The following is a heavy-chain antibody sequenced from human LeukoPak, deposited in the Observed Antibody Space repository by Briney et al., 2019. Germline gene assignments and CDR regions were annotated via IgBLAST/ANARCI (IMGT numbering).Heavy chain of an antibody. CDR1: GSLLTSYW. D-gene: IGHD2-2*01. Sequence: GGSLKISCTASGSLLTSYWIGWLRQLPGKGLEWVAIIYPGDSDTRYSPSYRGQVTISADKSISTAYLQWDSLEASDTAMYYCAIGGDSSTSCYRCFNFWGQGTLVTVSS. V-gene: IGHV5-51*01. J-gene: IGHJ4*02. CDR3: AIGGDSSTSCYRCFNF. CDR2: IYPGDSDT.